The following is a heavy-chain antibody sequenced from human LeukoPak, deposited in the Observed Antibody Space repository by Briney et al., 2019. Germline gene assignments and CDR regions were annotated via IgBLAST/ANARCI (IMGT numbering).Heavy chain of an antibody. D-gene: IGHD6-13*01. V-gene: IGHV3-23*01. Sequence: PGGSLRLSCAASGFAFSSYAMSWVRQAPGKGLEWVSAISGSGGSTYYADSVKGRFTISRDNSKNTLYLQMNSLRAEDTAVYYCAKGTAAAGKNPFDYWGQGTLVTVSS. CDR2: ISGSGGST. CDR1: GFAFSSYA. CDR3: AKGTAAAGKNPFDY. J-gene: IGHJ4*02.